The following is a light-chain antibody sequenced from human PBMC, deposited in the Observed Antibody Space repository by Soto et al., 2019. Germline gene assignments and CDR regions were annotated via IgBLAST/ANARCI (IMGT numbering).Light chain of an antibody. CDR3: QQRSNWPFLT. Sequence: EIVLTQSPATLSLSPGERATLSCRASQSVSSYLAWYQQKPGQAPRLLIYDASNRATGIPARFSGSGSGTDLTLTISSREPEDFAVYYCQQRSNWPFLTFGGGTKVEIK. V-gene: IGKV3-11*01. CDR2: DAS. J-gene: IGKJ4*01. CDR1: QSVSSY.